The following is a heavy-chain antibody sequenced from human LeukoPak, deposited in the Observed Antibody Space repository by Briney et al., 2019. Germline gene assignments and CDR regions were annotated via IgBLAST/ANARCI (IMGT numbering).Heavy chain of an antibody. CDR2: ISSSSSYI. V-gene: IGHV3-21*01. J-gene: IGHJ4*02. Sequence: GSLRLSCAASGFTFSSYSMNWVRQAPGKGLEWVSSISSSSSYIYYADSVKGRFTISRDSAKNSLYLQMNSLRAEDTAVYYCAREPSGTAIDYWGQGTLVTVSS. CDR1: GFTFSSYS. CDR3: AREPSGTAIDY. D-gene: IGHD1-1*01.